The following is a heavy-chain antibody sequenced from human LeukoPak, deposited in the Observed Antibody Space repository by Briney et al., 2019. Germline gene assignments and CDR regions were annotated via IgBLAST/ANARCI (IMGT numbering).Heavy chain of an antibody. CDR1: GFTFSGYN. CDR3: ARDGLTGYYKGYYYYIDV. J-gene: IGHJ6*03. V-gene: IGHV3-21*01. D-gene: IGHD3-9*01. CDR2: ISSRSSNI. Sequence: GGSLRLSCVASGFTFSGYNMNWFRQAPGKGLEWVSSISSRSSNIYYADSVKGRFTISTDNAKSSLYLQLNSLRAEDTAVYYCARDGLTGYYKGYYYYIDVWGKGTTVTVSS.